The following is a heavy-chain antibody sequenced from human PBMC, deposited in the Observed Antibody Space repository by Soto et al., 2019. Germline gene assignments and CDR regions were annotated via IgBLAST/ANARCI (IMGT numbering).Heavy chain of an antibody. V-gene: IGHV1-18*01. D-gene: IGHD6-6*01. J-gene: IGHJ6*02. CDR1: GYTFTSYG. Sequence: ASVKVSCKASGYTFTSYGISWVRQAPGQGLEWMGWISAYNGNTSYAQKFQGRVTMTRDTSTSTVYMELSSLRSEDTAVYYCATDTASYADSSSSHDYYYGMDVWGQGTTVTVSS. CDR2: ISAYNGNT. CDR3: ATDTASYADSSSSHDYYYGMDV.